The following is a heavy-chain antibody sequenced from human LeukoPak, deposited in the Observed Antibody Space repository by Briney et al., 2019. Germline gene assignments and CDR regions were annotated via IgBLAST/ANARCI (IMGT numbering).Heavy chain of an antibody. Sequence: GRSLRLSCAASGFTFSSYGMHWVRQAPGKGLEWVAVIWYDGSNKYYADSVKGRFTISSDNSKNTLYLQMNSLRAEDTAVYYCARANPGTVDYWGQGTLVTVSS. J-gene: IGHJ4*02. CDR3: ARANPGTVDY. D-gene: IGHD1/OR15-1a*01. CDR2: IWYDGSNK. CDR1: GFTFSSYG. V-gene: IGHV3-33*01.